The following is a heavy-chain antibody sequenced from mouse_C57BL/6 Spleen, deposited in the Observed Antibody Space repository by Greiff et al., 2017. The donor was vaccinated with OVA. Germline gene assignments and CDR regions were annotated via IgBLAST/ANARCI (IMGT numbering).Heavy chain of an antibody. J-gene: IGHJ1*03. D-gene: IGHD1-1*01. Sequence: EVKLEESGGGLVQPGGSMKLSCAASGFTFSDAWMDWVRQSPEKGLEWVAEIRNKANNHATYYAESVKGRFTISRDDSKSSVYLQMNSLRAEDTGIYYCTRRSSVVAPDWYFDVWGTGTTVTVSS. CDR1: GFTFSDAW. V-gene: IGHV6-6*01. CDR2: IRNKANNHAT. CDR3: TRRSSVVAPDWYFDV.